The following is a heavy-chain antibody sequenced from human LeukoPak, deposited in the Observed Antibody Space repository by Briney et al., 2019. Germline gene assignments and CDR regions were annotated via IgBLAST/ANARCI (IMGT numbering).Heavy chain of an antibody. Sequence: SQTLSHTCAISPESVSSNSAASNCTRQSPSTGLAWLARTYLTSKWYNDYALSVKGRMTIYPDTSKNQFSLQLKSVTPEDTAVYYCARITYRQQPIYSYYYYYGMDVWGQGTTVTVSS. CDR2: TYLTSKWYN. J-gene: IGHJ6*02. CDR1: PESVSSNSAA. CDR3: ARITYRQQPIYSYYYYYGMDV. D-gene: IGHD1/OR15-1a*01. V-gene: IGHV6-1*01.